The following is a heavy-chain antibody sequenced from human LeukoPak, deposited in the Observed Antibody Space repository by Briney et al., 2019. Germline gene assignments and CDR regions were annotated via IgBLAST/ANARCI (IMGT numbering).Heavy chain of an antibody. CDR1: GFTFSSYS. Sequence: GGSLRLSCAASGFTFSSYSMNWVRQAPGKGLEWVSYISSRSSNIYYADSVKGRFTISRDNAKNSLYLQMNSLRAEDTALYYCAKDTGYTTAGGAFDIWGQGTMVTVSS. CDR3: AKDTGYTTAGGAFDI. CDR2: ISSRSSNI. J-gene: IGHJ3*02. D-gene: IGHD6-13*01. V-gene: IGHV3-48*04.